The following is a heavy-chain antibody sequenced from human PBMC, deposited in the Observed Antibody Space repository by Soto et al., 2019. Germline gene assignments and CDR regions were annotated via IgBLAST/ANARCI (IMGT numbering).Heavy chain of an antibody. D-gene: IGHD3-10*01. Sequence: QVQLVQSGGEVKKPGASVKVSCKASGYTFTNYGISWVRQAPGQGLEWMGWINVDNGNTKYAQKVQGRVTMTTDTSTSTAYMELRSLRSDDPAVYYCARGVGSGSYYNQYNWFDPWGQGTLVTVSS. CDR3: ARGVGSGSYYNQYNWFDP. CDR2: INVDNGNT. V-gene: IGHV1-18*01. CDR1: GYTFTNYG. J-gene: IGHJ5*02.